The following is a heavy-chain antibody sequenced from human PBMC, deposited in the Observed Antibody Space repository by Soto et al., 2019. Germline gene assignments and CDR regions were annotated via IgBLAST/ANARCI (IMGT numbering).Heavy chain of an antibody. CDR2: IYYSGST. D-gene: IGHD5-12*01. V-gene: IGHV4-59*01. Sequence: SETLSLTCTVSGGSISSYYWSWIRQPPGKGLEWIGYIYYSGSTNYNPSLKSRVTISVDTSKDQFSLKLSSVTAADTAVYYCARQSGGYSGYDYEFDYWGQGTLVTVSS. CDR3: ARQSGGYSGYDYEFDY. CDR1: GGSISSYY. J-gene: IGHJ4*02.